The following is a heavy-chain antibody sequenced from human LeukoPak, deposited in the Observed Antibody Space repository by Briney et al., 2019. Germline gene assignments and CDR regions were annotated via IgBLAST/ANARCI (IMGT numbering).Heavy chain of an antibody. CDR3: ARQHYLGELSLPWFDP. CDR1: GDSISSGRYY. D-gene: IGHD3-16*02. J-gene: IGHJ5*02. V-gene: IGHV4-31*03. Sequence: SETLSLTCTVSGDSISSGRYYWSWIRQHPGKGLEWLGYIYYSGSTYYNPSLKSRVTISVDTSQNQFSLKLSSVTATDTAMYYCARQHYLGELSLPWFDPWGQGTLVTVSS. CDR2: IYYSGST.